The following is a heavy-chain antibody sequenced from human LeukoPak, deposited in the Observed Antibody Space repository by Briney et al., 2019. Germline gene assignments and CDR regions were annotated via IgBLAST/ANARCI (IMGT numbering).Heavy chain of an antibody. J-gene: IGHJ4*02. CDR1: GYTFTSYA. D-gene: IGHD1-26*01. CDR2: INAGNGNT. V-gene: IGHV1-3*03. Sequence: ASVKVSCKASGYTFTSYAMHWVRQAPGQRLEWMGWINAGNGNTKYSQEFQGRVTITRDTSASTAYMELSSLRSEDMAVYYCARATSGSYYGYYFDYWGQGTLVTVSS. CDR3: ARATSGSYYGYYFDY.